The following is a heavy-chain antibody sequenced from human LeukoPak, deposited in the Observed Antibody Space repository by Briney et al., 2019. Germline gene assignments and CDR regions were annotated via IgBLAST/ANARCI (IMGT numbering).Heavy chain of an antibody. CDR2: MDPNRGNT. CDR1: GYTFGSSH. J-gene: IGHJ5*02. Sequence: ASVKLSCKASGYTFGSSHINWVRQSTGQGLEWVGWMDPNRGNTGYAQNFQGRVNMTRHTSINTAYMELSSLRSEDTALYYCTRTIAATGTLYPWGQGTQVIVSP. D-gene: IGHD6-13*01. CDR3: TRTIAATGTLYP. V-gene: IGHV1-8*01.